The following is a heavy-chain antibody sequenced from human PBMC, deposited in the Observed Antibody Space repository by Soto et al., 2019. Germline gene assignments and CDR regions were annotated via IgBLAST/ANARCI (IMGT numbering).Heavy chain of an antibody. CDR3: ARVRGHYESSGYYGDYYYYYAMDV. D-gene: IGHD3-22*01. CDR2: INHSGST. CDR1: GASFSGYY. Sequence: SETLSLTCAVYGASFSGYYWSGIPPRPGKGLDLIGEINHSGSTDHNPSLKTRLTISVRASRDQFALNLTSVTAAXPAVYSCARVRGHYESSGYYGDYYYYYAMDVWGQWTAVTVS. V-gene: IGHV4-34*01. J-gene: IGHJ6*02.